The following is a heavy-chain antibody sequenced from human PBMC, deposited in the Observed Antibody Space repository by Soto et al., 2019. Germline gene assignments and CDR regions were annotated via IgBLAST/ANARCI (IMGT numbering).Heavy chain of an antibody. CDR3: AKDIAAVAGSLVY. CDR2: ISGSGGST. Sequence: CLRLSFAASGFTVSSYAMSWVRQAPGKGLEWVSAISGSGGSTYYADSVKGRFTISRDNSKNTLYLQMNSLRAEDTAVYYCAKDIAAVAGSLVYWGQRSLVTDSS. D-gene: IGHD6-19*01. J-gene: IGHJ4*02. CDR1: GFTVSSYA. V-gene: IGHV3-23*01.